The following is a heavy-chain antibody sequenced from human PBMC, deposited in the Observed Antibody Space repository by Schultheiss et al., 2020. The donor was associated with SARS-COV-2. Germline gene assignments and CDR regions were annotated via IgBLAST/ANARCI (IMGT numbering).Heavy chain of an antibody. V-gene: IGHV3-30*02. CDR3: AKDSTFYYYYYGMDV. J-gene: IGHJ6*02. CDR2: IKYDGSNK. Sequence: GGSLRLSCTASGFTFRNYVMHWVRQAPGMGLEWVALIKYDGSNKYYADSVKGRFTISRDNSKNTLYLQMNSLRAEDTAVYYCAKDSTFYYYYYGMDVWGQGTTVTVSS. CDR1: GFTFRNYV.